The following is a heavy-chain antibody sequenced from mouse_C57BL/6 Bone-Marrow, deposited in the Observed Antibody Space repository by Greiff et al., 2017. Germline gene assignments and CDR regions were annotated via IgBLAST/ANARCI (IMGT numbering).Heavy chain of an antibody. J-gene: IGHJ4*01. CDR2: ISSGSSTI. Sequence: DVKLVESGGGLVKPGGSLKLSCAASGFTFSDYGMHWVRQAPEKGLEWVAYISSGSSTIYYADTVKGRFTISRDNAKNTLFRQRTSLRSEDTAMYYCARSYYGSSYDAMDYWGQGTSVTVSS. D-gene: IGHD1-1*01. V-gene: IGHV5-17*01. CDR3: ARSYYGSSYDAMDY. CDR1: GFTFSDYG.